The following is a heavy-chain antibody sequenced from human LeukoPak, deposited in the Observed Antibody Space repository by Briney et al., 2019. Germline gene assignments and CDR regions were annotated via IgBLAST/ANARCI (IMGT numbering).Heavy chain of an antibody. CDR2: ISSSSSYI. V-gene: IGHV3-21*01. CDR3: ASNQYQLLWEGY. J-gene: IGHJ4*02. D-gene: IGHD2-2*01. CDR1: GFTFSSYS. Sequence: GGSLRLSCAASGFTFSSYSMNWVRQAPGKGLEWVSSISSSSSYIYYADSVKGRFTISRDNAKNSLYLQMNSLRDEDTAVYYCASNQYQLLWEGYWGQGTLVTVSS.